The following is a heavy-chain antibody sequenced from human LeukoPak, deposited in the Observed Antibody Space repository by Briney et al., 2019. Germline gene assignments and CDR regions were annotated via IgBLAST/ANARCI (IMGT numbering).Heavy chain of an antibody. J-gene: IGHJ6*03. V-gene: IGHV3-53*01. CDR3: ARDNGNGYCSSTSCLRRHYYYYYMDV. D-gene: IGHD2-2*03. Sequence: PGGSLRLSCAASGFTVNSNYMTWVRQAPGKGLEWVSVIHSGGSTYSADSVKGRFSISRDNSKNTLYLQMNSLRAEETAVYYCARDNGNGYCSSTSCLRRHYYYYYMDVWGKGTTVTVSS. CDR2: IHSGGST. CDR1: GFTVNSNY.